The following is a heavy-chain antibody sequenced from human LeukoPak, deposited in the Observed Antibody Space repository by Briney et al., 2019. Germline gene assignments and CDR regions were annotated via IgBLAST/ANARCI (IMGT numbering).Heavy chain of an antibody. Sequence: ASVKVSCKASGYTFNGYYMHWVRQAPGQGLEWMGGIIPIFGTANYAQKFQGRVTITADESTSTAYMELSSLRSEDTAVYYCARVYGDYDWYFDLWGRGTLVTVSS. V-gene: IGHV1-69*13. J-gene: IGHJ2*01. D-gene: IGHD4-17*01. CDR2: IIPIFGTA. CDR3: ARVYGDYDWYFDL. CDR1: GYTFNGYY.